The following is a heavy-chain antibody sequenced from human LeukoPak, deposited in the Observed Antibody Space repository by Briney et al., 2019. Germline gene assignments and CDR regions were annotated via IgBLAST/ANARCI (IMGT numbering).Heavy chain of an antibody. CDR3: ARDGLHTAHFDY. J-gene: IGHJ4*02. D-gene: IGHD5-18*01. Sequence: GGSLRLSCAASGFTFSSYTMNWVRQAPGEGLEWVSTVSGSSNIHYSDSVKGRFTISRDNARNSLYLQMNSLRDEDTAVYYCARDGLHTAHFDYWGQGTPVTPSS. CDR1: GFTFSSYT. CDR2: VSGSSNI. V-gene: IGHV3-48*02.